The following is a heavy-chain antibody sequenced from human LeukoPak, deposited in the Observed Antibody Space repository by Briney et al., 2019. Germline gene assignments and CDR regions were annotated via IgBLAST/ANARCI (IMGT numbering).Heavy chain of an antibody. V-gene: IGHV3-30*04. CDR2: ISYDGSNK. CDR1: GFTFSHYA. D-gene: IGHD2-2*01. J-gene: IGHJ6*03. Sequence: GVSLRLSCAACGFTFSHYAMLWVRQAPGKGPEWVAVISYDGSNKFYADFVKGRFTISRDNSKNSLHLQTNSLGAEDTAVYYCASSFATSYYDMYVWGKGTTVTVSS. CDR3: ASSFATSYYDMYV.